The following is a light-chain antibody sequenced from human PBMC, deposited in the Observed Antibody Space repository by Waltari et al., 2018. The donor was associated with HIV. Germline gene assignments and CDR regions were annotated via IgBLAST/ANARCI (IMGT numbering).Light chain of an antibody. Sequence: QSALTQPASVSWSPGPSLPIPCPGTRSAVGGYNSFPWYQQQPGKAPKLMIYEVSNRPSGVSNRFSGSKSGNTASLTISGLQAEDEADYYCSSYTSSSTWVFGGGTKLTVL. CDR3: SSYTSSSTWV. CDR1: RSAVGGYNS. CDR2: EVS. V-gene: IGLV2-14*01. J-gene: IGLJ3*02.